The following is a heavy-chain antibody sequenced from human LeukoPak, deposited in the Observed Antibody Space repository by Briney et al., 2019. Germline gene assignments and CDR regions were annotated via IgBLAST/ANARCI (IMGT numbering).Heavy chain of an antibody. CDR2: ISGSGGST. CDR3: AKGLMVRGVTGNYCDY. V-gene: IGHV3-23*01. CDR1: GFTFSSYA. J-gene: IGHJ4*02. D-gene: IGHD3-10*01. Sequence: GGSLRLSCAASGFTFSSYAMSWVRQAPGKGLEWVSAISGSGGSTYYADSVKGRFTISRDNSKNTLYLQMNSLRAEDTAVYYCAKGLMVRGVTGNYCDYWGQGTLVTVSS.